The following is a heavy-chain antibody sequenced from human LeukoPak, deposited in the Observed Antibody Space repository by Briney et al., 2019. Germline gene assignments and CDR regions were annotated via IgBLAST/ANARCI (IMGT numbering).Heavy chain of an antibody. D-gene: IGHD2-21*01. Sequence: GGSLRLSCTASGFTFSSYWMSWVRQAPGKGLEWVANIEQDGSEKDYVDSVKGRFTISRDNAQNSLYLQMNSLRAEDTAVYYCAGYCGGDCYGMDVWGQGTTVTVTS. CDR3: AGYCGGDCYGMDV. J-gene: IGHJ6*02. CDR1: GFTFSSYW. V-gene: IGHV3-7*01. CDR2: IEQDGSEK.